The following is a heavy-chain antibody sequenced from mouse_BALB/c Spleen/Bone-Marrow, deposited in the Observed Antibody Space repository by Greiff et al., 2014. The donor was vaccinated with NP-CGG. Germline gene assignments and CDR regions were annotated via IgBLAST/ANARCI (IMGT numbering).Heavy chain of an antibody. CDR2: INYDGSN. V-gene: IGHV3-6*02. J-gene: IGHJ2*01. CDR3: ARAFWDYFDY. D-gene: IGHD4-1*01. Sequence: EVQRVESGPGLVKPSQSLSLTCSVTGYSITSGYYWNWIRQFPGNKLEWMGYINYDGSNKYNPSLKNRISITRDTSKNQFFLKLNSVTTEGTATYYCARAFWDYFDYWGQGTTLTVSS. CDR1: GYSITSGYY.